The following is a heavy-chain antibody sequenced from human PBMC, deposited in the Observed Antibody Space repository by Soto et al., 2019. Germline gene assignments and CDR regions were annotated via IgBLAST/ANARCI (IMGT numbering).Heavy chain of an antibody. CDR3: ARAINGVYGACQI. D-gene: IGHD2-8*01. J-gene: IGHJ3*02. CDR1: GFTFNTYG. Sequence: QVQVVESGGGVGQPGRSLRLSCTASGFTFNTYGMHWVRQAPGKGLEWVAVFSYDENRKEYADSVRGRFTISGDKSKNTLYLQLNSLRAEDTAVYYCARAINGVYGACQIWGQGTVVTVSS. CDR2: FSYDENRK. V-gene: IGHV3-30*03.